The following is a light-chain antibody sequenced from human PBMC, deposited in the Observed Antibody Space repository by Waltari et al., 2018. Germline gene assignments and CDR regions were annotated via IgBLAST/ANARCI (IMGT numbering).Light chain of an antibody. CDR1: QSVSRNY. CDR3: QHYDNFPHT. J-gene: IGKJ2*01. CDR2: DAS. V-gene: IGKV3D-20*01. Sequence: DIVLTPSPATLSLSQGERATLSCGASQSVSRNYLAWYQQKPCLAPRLLIYDASFRATGIPDRFSGSGSGTDFTFTISRLEPEDFAVYYCQHYDNFPHTFGQGTKLEIK.